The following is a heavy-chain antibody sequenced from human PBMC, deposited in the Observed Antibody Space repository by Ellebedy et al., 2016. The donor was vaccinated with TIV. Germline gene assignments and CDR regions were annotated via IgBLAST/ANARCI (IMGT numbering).Heavy chain of an antibody. CDR1: GGSINGHY. CDR2: IHYTGAT. D-gene: IGHD3-10*01. Sequence: MPSETLSLTCTVSGGSINGHYWSWIRQPPGKGLESLGSIHYTGATKYTPALQSRVTISLDASKNQLSLKLTSVTAACTAVYYFARQRSLRAAPDAFDFWGQGTMIIVSS. V-gene: IGHV4-59*08. J-gene: IGHJ3*01. CDR3: ARQRSLRAAPDAFDF.